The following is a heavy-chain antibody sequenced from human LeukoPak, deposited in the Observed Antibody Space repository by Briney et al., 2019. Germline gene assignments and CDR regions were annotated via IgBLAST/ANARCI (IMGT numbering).Heavy chain of an antibody. J-gene: IGHJ4*02. CDR3: AKDTGWSLPDY. Sequence: GGSLRLSCAASGFTFDDYGMHWVRQPPGKGPEWVAVIWHDGSNQYYADSLKGRFTISRDNSKNTLYLQMNSLRAEDTAVYYCAKDTGWSLPDYWGQGTLVTVSS. D-gene: IGHD6-19*01. CDR2: IWHDGSNQ. V-gene: IGHV3-33*06. CDR1: GFTFDDYG.